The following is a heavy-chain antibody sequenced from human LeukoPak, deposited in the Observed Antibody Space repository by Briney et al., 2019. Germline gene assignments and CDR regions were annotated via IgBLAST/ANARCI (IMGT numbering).Heavy chain of an antibody. CDR3: ARDQGGSGWYEGSGDY. D-gene: IGHD6-19*01. J-gene: IGHJ4*02. Sequence: PGGSLRLSCAASGFTFSSYAMSWVRQAPGKGLEWVSAISSSSSYIYYADSVKGRFTISRDNAKNSLYLQMNSLRAEDTAVYYCARDQGGSGWYEGSGDYWGQGTLVTVSS. CDR1: GFTFSSYA. V-gene: IGHV3-21*01. CDR2: ISSSSSYI.